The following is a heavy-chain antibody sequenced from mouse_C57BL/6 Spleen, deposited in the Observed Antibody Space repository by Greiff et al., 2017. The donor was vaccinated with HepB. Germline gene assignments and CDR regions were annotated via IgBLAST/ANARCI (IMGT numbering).Heavy chain of an antibody. CDR1: GYSFTGYY. D-gene: IGHD4-1*01. CDR3: ARSGGNWDFAY. CDR2: INPSTGGT. Sequence: VQLQQSGPELVKPGASVKISCKASGYSFTGYYMNWVKQSPEKSLEWIGEINPSTGGTTYNQKFKAKATLTVDKSSSTAYMQLKSLTSEDSAVYYCARSGGNWDFAYWGQGTLVTVSA. J-gene: IGHJ3*01. V-gene: IGHV1-42*01.